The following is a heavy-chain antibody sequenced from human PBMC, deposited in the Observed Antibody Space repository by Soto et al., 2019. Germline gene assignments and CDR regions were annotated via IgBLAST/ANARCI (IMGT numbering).Heavy chain of an antibody. CDR3: ARWSGCDAVYCYYYCLDV. D-gene: IGHD2-2*01. V-gene: IGHV3-7*01. CDR2: IKEDGSDK. Sequence: PGGSLRLSCAASGFTFDDYAMHWVRQAPGKGLEWMANIKEDGSDKYYVDSVEGRFAISRDNAKNSLYLQINSLRAEDTAIYFCARWSGCDAVYCYYYCLDVWGQGTTVTVSS. CDR1: GFTFDDYA. J-gene: IGHJ6*02.